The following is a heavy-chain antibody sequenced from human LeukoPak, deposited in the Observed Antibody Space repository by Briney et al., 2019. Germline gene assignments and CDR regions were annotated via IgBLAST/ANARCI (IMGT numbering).Heavy chain of an antibody. CDR1: GGSISSYY. J-gene: IGHJ4*02. CDR3: ARVPYDYIWGSYRSFYFDY. D-gene: IGHD3-16*02. CDR2: ISYSGST. Sequence: PLETLSLTCTVSGGSISSYYWSWIRQPPGKGLEWIGYISYSGSTNYNPSLKSRVTISVDTSKNQFSLKLTSVTAADTAVYYCARVPYDYIWGSYRSFYFDYWGQGTLVTVSS. V-gene: IGHV4-59*08.